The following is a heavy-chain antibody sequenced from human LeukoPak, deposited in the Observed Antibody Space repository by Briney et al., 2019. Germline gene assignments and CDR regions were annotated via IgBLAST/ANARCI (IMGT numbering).Heavy chain of an antibody. J-gene: IGHJ4*02. Sequence: SETLSLTCTVSGGSISSYYWSWIRQPPGKGLEWIGYSGNTNHNPSLKSRVTISVDTSKNQFSLKLSPVTAADTAVYYCARESSGWYYFDYWGQGTLVSVSS. CDR1: GGSISSYY. CDR3: ARESSGWYYFDY. V-gene: IGHV4-59*01. CDR2: SGNT. D-gene: IGHD6-19*01.